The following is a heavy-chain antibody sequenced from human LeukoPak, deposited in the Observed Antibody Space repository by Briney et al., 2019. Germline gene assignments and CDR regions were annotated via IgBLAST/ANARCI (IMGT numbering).Heavy chain of an antibody. CDR1: GFNFDDYA. V-gene: IGHV3-9*01. CDR2: ISYNSDKI. Sequence: GGSLRLSCAASGFNFDDYAMHWVRLVPGKGLEWVSGISYNSDKIGYVASVKGRFTISRDNPKNSLYLQMDSLRAEDTALYYCVKDIVATIPFINYGMDVWGRGTTVIVSS. J-gene: IGHJ6*02. D-gene: IGHD5-12*01. CDR3: VKDIVATIPFINYGMDV.